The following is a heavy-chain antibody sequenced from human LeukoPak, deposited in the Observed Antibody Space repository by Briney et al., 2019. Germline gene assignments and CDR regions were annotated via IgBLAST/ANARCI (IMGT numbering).Heavy chain of an antibody. CDR1: GFAFSGYG. Sequence: AGSLRLSCAASGFAFSGYGMHWVRQAPGKGLEWVAVIWYDGNNKYYEDSVKGRFTISRDNSKNTLYLQMNSLRAEDTAVYYCARDCRFGSTTCHDYWGQGTLVTVSS. CDR3: ARDCRFGSTTCHDY. CDR2: IWYDGNNK. D-gene: IGHD2-2*01. V-gene: IGHV3-33*01. J-gene: IGHJ4*02.